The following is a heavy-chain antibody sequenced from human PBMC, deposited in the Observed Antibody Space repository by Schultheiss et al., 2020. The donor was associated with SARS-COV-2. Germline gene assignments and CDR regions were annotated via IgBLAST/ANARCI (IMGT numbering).Heavy chain of an antibody. D-gene: IGHD2-2*01. CDR2: IYYSGST. J-gene: IGHJ4*02. CDR3: AREVSTSCHFDY. Sequence: SETLSLTCTVSGGSISSYYWSWIRQPPGKGLEWIGYIYYSGSTYYNPSLKSRVTISVDTSKNQFSLKLSSVTAADTAVYYCAREVSTSCHFDYWGQGTLVTVSS. CDR1: GGSISSYY. V-gene: IGHV4-59*04.